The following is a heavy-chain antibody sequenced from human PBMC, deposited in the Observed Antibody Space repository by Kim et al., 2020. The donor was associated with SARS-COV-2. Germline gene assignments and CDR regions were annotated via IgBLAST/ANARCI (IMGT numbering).Heavy chain of an antibody. CDR2: IYYSGTT. Sequence: SETLSLTCTVSGGSISSGGYYWSWIRQHPGKGLEWIGYIYYSGTTYYNPSLKSPVTISVDTSKHQFSLKLSSVTAADTAVFYCARGPLRITIIVMVTHW. J-gene: IGHJ2*01. CDR3: ARGPLRITIIVMVTHW. V-gene: IGHV4-31*01. D-gene: IGHD3-22*01. CDR1: GGSISSGGYY.